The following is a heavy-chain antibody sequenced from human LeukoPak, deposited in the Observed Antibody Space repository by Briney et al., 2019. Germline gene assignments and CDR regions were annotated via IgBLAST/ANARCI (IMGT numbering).Heavy chain of an antibody. CDR3: ASLYCTNGVCYHFDY. CDR1: GGSISSSSYY. J-gene: IGHJ4*02. CDR2: IYYSGST. D-gene: IGHD2-8*01. Sequence: PSETLSLTCTVSGGSISSSSYYWGWIRLPPGKGLEWIGSIYYSGSTYYNPSLKSRVTISVDTSKNQFSLKLSSVTAADTAVYYCASLYCTNGVCYHFDYWGQGTLVTVSS. V-gene: IGHV4-39*01.